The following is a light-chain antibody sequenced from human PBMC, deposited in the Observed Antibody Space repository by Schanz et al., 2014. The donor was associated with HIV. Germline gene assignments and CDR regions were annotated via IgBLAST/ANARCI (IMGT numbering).Light chain of an antibody. CDR3: QQRSNWPPST. CDR2: GAS. CDR1: ETVSSSH. Sequence: EIVMTQSPGTLSLSPGERATLSCRASETVSSSHLAWYQQRPGQAPRLLIYGASSRATGIPDRFSGSGSGTDFTLTISSLEPEDFAVYYCQQRSNWPPSTFGQGTRLEIK. J-gene: IGKJ5*01. V-gene: IGKV3D-20*02.